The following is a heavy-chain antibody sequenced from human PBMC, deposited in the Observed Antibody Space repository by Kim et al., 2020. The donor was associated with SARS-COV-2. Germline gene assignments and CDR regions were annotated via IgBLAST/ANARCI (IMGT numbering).Heavy chain of an antibody. Sequence: SVKVSCKASGGTFSSYAISWVRQAPGQGLEWMGGIIPIFGTANYAQKFQGRVTITADESTSTAYMELSSLRSEDTAVYYCARDDPVYGSGKRYSYYYYYGMVVWGQGTTVTVS. D-gene: IGHD3-10*01. CDR2: IIPIFGTA. J-gene: IGHJ6*02. V-gene: IGHV1-69*13. CDR1: GGTFSSYA. CDR3: ARDDPVYGSGKRYSYYYYYGMVV.